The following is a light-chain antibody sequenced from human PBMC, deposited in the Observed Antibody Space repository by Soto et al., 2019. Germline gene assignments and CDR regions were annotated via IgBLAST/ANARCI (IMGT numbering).Light chain of an antibody. CDR1: SSNSGAGYD. CDR2: GNS. V-gene: IGLV1-40*01. CDR3: QSHDSSLIAWV. Sequence: QSVLTQPPSVSGAPGQRVTIFCTGRSSNSGAGYDVHWYQQLPGRAPKLLIYGNSNRPSGVPDRFSGSKSGTSASLAITGLQAEDEADYYCQSHDSSLIAWVFGGGTKLTVL. J-gene: IGLJ3*02.